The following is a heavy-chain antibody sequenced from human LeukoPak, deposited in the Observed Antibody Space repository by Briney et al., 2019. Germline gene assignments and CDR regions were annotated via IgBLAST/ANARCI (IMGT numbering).Heavy chain of an antibody. CDR2: ISWNSGSI. V-gene: IGHV3-9*03. CDR1: GFTFDDYA. Sequence: PGRSLRLSCAASGFTFDDYAMHWVRQAPGKVLEWVSGISWNSGSIGYADSVKGRFTISRDNAKNSLYLQMNSLRAEDMALYYCAKDEFVASDFTGAFDIWGQGTMVTVSS. D-gene: IGHD2-8*02. CDR3: AKDEFVASDFTGAFDI. J-gene: IGHJ3*02.